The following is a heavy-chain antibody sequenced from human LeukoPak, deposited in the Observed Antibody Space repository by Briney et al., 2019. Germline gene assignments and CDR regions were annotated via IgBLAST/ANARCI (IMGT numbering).Heavy chain of an antibody. V-gene: IGHV3-74*03. CDR3: ARGAWGYSVHFDN. CDR2: INSDGTDT. D-gene: IGHD3-16*01. J-gene: IGHJ4*02. CDR1: GFTLSSFY. Sequence: GGSLGLSCATSGFTLSSFYMHWVRQRPGKGLVWVSRINSDGTDTKYADSAKGRFTISRDNTKNTVYLQMNNLGAEDTAVYYCARGAWGYSVHFDNWGQGALVTVSS.